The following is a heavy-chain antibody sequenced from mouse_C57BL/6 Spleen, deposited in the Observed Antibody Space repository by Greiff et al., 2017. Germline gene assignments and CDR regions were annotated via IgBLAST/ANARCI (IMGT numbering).Heavy chain of an antibody. CDR3: ARGVLRSNYFDY. CDR2: IYPGDGDT. V-gene: IGHV1-80*01. D-gene: IGHD1-1*01. J-gene: IGHJ2*01. CDR1: GYAFSSYW. Sequence: QVQLQQSGAELVKPGASVKISCKASGYAFSSYWMNWVKQRPGKGLEWIGQIYPGDGDTNYNGKFKGKDTLTADKSSSTAYMQLSSLTSEDSAVYFCARGVLRSNYFDYWGQGTTLTVSS.